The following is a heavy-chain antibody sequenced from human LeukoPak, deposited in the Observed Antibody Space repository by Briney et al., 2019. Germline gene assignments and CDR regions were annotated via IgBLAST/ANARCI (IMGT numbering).Heavy chain of an antibody. V-gene: IGHV3-23*01. CDR1: GFIFSNYA. Sequence: PGGSLILSCAASGFIFSNYAMSWVRQVPGRGLEWVSTISSRGDSTYVADSVKGRFTISRDNSKNSPYLQMNSLRAEDTAVYYCARDEYGHYAIDYWGQGTLVTVSS. D-gene: IGHD4-17*01. J-gene: IGHJ4*02. CDR2: ISSRGDST. CDR3: ARDEYGHYAIDY.